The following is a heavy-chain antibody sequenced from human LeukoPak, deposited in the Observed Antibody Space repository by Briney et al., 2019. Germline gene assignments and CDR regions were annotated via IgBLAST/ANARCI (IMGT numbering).Heavy chain of an antibody. CDR2: ISGSDITT. V-gene: IGHV3-23*01. Sequence: GGSLRLSCAASGFTFSRYAMSWVRQAPGQGLEWVSTISGSDITTFSADNVKGRFTVSRDNSTSTPYMELNSLRADDTAVYYCTRAHMGRGVIIADYWGQGTLVSVYS. CDR3: TRAHMGRGVIIADY. D-gene: IGHD3-10*01. J-gene: IGHJ4*02. CDR1: GFTFSRYA.